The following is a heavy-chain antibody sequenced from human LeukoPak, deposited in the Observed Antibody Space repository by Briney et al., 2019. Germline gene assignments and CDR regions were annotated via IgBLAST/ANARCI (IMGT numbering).Heavy chain of an antibody. J-gene: IGHJ4*02. Sequence: GGSLGLSCAASGFAFSDYVMDWVRQAPGKGLEWVSSISVRGDRTYYPDSVKGRFTISRDNSKHMLYLQMNTLRADDTAIYYCAKDRDYGGNSRGIDYFDYWGQGTLVTVSS. CDR1: GFAFSDYV. CDR3: AKDRDYGGNSRGIDYFDY. CDR2: ISVRGDRT. D-gene: IGHD4-23*01. V-gene: IGHV3-23*01.